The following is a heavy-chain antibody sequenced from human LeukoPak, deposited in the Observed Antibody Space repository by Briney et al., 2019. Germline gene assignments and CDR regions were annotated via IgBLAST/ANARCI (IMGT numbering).Heavy chain of an antibody. D-gene: IGHD2-2*02. CDR2: IKSKTDGGTT. CDR1: GFTFSNAW. Sequence: GGPLRLSCAVSGFTFSNAWTSWVRQAPGKGREWVGRIKSKTDGGTTDYAAPVKGRFTISRDDSKNTLYLQMNSLKTEDTAVYYCTTSLVPAAIVYYYGMDVWGKGTTVTVSS. J-gene: IGHJ6*04. V-gene: IGHV3-15*01. CDR3: TTSLVPAAIVYYYGMDV.